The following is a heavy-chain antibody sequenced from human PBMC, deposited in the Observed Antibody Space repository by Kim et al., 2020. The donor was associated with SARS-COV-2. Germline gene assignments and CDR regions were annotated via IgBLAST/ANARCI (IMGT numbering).Heavy chain of an antibody. D-gene: IGHD3-10*01. V-gene: IGHV4-39*01. CDR2: T. CDR3: ASRDYYGSGDY. Sequence: TYYTPCLQRRVTISVETSKNQFSLWLSSVTAADTAVYYCASRDYYGSGDYWGQGTLVTVSS. J-gene: IGHJ4*02.